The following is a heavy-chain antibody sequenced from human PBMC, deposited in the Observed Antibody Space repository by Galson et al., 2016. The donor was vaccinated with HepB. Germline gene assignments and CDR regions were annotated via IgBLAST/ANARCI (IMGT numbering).Heavy chain of an antibody. Sequence: SLRLSCAASGSTFSSYEMNWVRQAPGKGLEWLSYISSGGGTIYYAGSVKGRFTISRDHAKNSLYLQMSSLRADDTAVYYCASAPGAFYYYYAMDVWGQGTTVTVSS. V-gene: IGHV3-48*03. CDR1: GSTFSSYE. CDR2: ISSGGGTI. CDR3: ASAPGAFYYYYAMDV. J-gene: IGHJ6*02.